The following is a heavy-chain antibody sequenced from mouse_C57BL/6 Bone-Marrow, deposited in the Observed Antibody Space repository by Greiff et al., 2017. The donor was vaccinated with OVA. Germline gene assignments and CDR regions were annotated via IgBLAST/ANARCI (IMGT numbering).Heavy chain of an antibody. CDR2: IRLKSDNYAT. D-gene: IGHD1-1*01. Sequence: EVKVEESGGGLVQPGGSMKLSCVASGFTFSNYWMNWVRQSPEKGLEWVAQIRLKSDNYATHYAESVKGRFTISRDDSKSSVYLQMNNLRAEDTGIYYCTEDGSRNWYFDVWGTGTTVTVSS. V-gene: IGHV6-3*01. CDR1: GFTFSNYW. CDR3: TEDGSRNWYFDV. J-gene: IGHJ1*03.